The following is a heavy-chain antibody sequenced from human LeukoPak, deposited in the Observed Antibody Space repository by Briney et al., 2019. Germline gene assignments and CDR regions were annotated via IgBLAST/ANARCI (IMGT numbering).Heavy chain of an antibody. CDR1: SGSISTGIW. V-gene: IGHV4-4*02. D-gene: IGHD1-26*01. Sequence: SETLSLTCAVSSGSISTGIWWSWVRHLPGKGLEWIGEIYHSGSTNYNPSLTSRATISVDKSKGQFSLKVTSVTAADTAIYYCARKPTTSDAFDMWGQGTMVTVSS. CDR3: ARKPTTSDAFDM. J-gene: IGHJ3*02. CDR2: IYHSGST.